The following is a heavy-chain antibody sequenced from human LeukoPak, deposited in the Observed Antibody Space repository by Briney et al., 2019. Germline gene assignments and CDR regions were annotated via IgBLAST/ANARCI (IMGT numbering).Heavy chain of an antibody. V-gene: IGHV4-38-2*02. CDR1: GYRISSGYH. CDR3: ATLSRVDPYYFDY. CDR2: IDQSGSA. J-gene: IGHJ4*02. D-gene: IGHD5-24*01. Sequence: SETLSLTCTVSGYRISSGYHWGWIRQTPGKGLEWLGSIDQSGSAYDNPSLRSRVTISLDTSKNQFSLKLSSVTAADTAVHYCATLSRVDPYYFDYWGQGTLVTVSS.